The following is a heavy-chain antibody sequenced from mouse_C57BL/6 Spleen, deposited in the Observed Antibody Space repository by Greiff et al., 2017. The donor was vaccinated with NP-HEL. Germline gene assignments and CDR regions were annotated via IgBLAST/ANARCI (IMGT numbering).Heavy chain of an antibody. V-gene: IGHV1-61*01. CDR2: IYPSDSET. J-gene: IGHJ4*01. CDR1: GYTFTSYW. CDR3: ATGSNYVGAMDY. Sequence: QVQLQQPGAELVRPGSSVKLSCKASGYTFTSYWMDWVKQRPGQGLEWIGNIYPSDSETHYNQKFKDKATLTVDKSSSTAYMQLSSLTSEDSAVYYGATGSNYVGAMDYWGQGTSVTVSS. D-gene: IGHD2-5*01.